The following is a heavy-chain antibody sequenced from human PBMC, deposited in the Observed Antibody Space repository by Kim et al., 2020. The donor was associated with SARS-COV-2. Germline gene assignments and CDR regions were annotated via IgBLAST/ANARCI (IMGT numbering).Heavy chain of an antibody. Sequence: GGSLRLSCAASGFTFSSYAMSWVRQAPGKGLEWVSAISASGGTTYYADSVKGRFTISRDNSKNTLYLQVSSLKAEDTAVYYCAAHRDGYNSAAFDIWGQGTRVTVSS. CDR3: AAHRDGYNSAAFDI. CDR2: ISASGGTT. J-gene: IGHJ3*02. CDR1: GFTFSSYA. D-gene: IGHD5-12*01. V-gene: IGHV3-23*01.